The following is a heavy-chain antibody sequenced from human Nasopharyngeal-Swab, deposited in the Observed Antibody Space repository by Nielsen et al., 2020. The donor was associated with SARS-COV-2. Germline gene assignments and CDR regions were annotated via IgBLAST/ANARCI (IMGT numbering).Heavy chain of an antibody. V-gene: IGHV4-61*02. CDR3: ARAEEDCSGGSCYFVFDY. Sequence: SETLSLTCTVSGGSISSGSYYWSWIRQPAGKGLEWIGRIYTGGSTNYNPSLKSRVTISVDTSKNQFSLKLSSVTAADTAVYYCARAEEDCSGGSCYFVFDYWGQGTLVTVSS. D-gene: IGHD2-15*01. CDR2: IYTGGST. CDR1: GGSISSGSYY. J-gene: IGHJ4*02.